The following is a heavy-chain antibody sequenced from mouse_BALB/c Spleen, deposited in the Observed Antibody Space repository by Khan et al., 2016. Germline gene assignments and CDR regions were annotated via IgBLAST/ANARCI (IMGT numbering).Heavy chain of an antibody. CDR2: ISSGGST. V-gene: IGHV5-6-5*01. CDR1: GFTFRNYA. J-gene: IGHJ4*01. CDR3: ARGYGNFVNPHYAMDY. Sequence: EVELVESGGGLVKPGGSLKLSCAASGFTFRNYAMSWVRQTPEKRLEWVASISSGGSTYYPDSVKGRFTISRDNARNILFLQMSSLSSEDTAMYYCARGYGNFVNPHYAMDYWGQGTSVTVSS. D-gene: IGHD2-1*01.